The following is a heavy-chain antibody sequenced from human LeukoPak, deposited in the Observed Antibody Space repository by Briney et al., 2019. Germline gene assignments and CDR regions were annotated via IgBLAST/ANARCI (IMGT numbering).Heavy chain of an antibody. J-gene: IGHJ3*01. CDR2: ISGGGTST. Sequence: GGSLRLSCRTSGFTFSNYAMRWVRQAPGKGLEWVSAISGGGTSTYYADSVKGRFSISRDNSKNTLFLQMNSLRTDDTAIYYCATDPTSSGAFDFWGQGRGVTVSS. D-gene: IGHD2-2*01. V-gene: IGHV3-23*01. CDR3: ATDPTSSGAFDF. CDR1: GFTFSNYA.